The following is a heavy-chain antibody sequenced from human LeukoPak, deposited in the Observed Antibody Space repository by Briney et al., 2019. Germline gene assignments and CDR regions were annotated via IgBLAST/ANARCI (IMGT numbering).Heavy chain of an antibody. CDR2: IWYDGSNK. D-gene: IGHD2-2*01. CDR3: ARDMTYCSSTSCPFDY. CDR1: GFTFSSYG. J-gene: IGHJ4*02. Sequence: GRSLRLSCAASGFTFSSYGMHWVRQAPGKGLEWVAVIWYDGSNKYCADSVKGRFTISRDNSKNTLYLQMNSLRAEDTAVYYCARDMTYCSSTSCPFDYWGQGTLVTVSS. V-gene: IGHV3-33*01.